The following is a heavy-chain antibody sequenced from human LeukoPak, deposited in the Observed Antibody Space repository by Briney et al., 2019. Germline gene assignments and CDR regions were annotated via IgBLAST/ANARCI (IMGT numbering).Heavy chain of an antibody. CDR2: INPNSGGT. J-gene: IGHJ5*02. V-gene: IGHV1-2*02. Sequence: GASVKVSCEASGYTFTGYYMHWVRQAPGQGLEWMGWINPNSGGTNYAQKFQGRATMTRDTSIRTAYMELSRLRSDDTAVYYCASEDIRVYVSWGQGTLVTVSS. CDR1: GYTFTGYY. D-gene: IGHD6-13*01. CDR3: ASEDIRVYVS.